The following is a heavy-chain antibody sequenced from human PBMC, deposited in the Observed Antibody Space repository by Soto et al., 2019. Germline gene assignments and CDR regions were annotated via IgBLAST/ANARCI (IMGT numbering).Heavy chain of an antibody. V-gene: IGHV3-74*01. D-gene: IGHD6-19*01. CDR3: AREIAVSRTWFDP. Sequence: PGGSLRLSCAASGFTFSSYWMHWVRQAPGKGLVWVSRINSDGRDTTYADSVKCRFTISRGNAKNTLYLQMNSLRAEDTAVYYCAREIAVSRTWFDPLGQGTLGIVSS. J-gene: IGHJ5*02. CDR1: GFTFSSYW. CDR2: INSDGRDT.